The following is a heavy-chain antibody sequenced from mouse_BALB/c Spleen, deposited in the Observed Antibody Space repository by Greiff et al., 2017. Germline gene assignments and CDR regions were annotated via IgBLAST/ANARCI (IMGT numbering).Heavy chain of an antibody. CDR2: IWSGGST. CDR1: GFSLTSYG. CDR3: ARAYYRYYFDY. J-gene: IGHJ2*01. Sequence: VKVVESGPGLVQPSQSLSITCTVSGFSLTSYGVHWVRQSPGKGLEWLGVIWSGGSTDYNAAFISRLSISKDNSKSQVFFKMNSLQANDTAIYYCARAYYRYYFDYWGQGTTLTVSS. V-gene: IGHV2-2*02. D-gene: IGHD2-14*01.